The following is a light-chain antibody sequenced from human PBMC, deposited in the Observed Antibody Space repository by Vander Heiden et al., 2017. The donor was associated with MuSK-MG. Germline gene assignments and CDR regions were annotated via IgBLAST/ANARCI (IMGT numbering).Light chain of an antibody. CDR1: SSDVGSYNL. V-gene: IGLV2-23*01. CDR3: CSYAGSLVV. J-gene: IGLJ2*01. CDR2: EGS. Sequence: QSALTQPASVSGSPGQSITISCTGTSSDVGSYNLVSWYQQHPGKAPKLMIYEGSKRPSGVSNRFSGSKSGNTASLTISGLQAEDEADYYCCSYAGSLVVFGGGTKLT.